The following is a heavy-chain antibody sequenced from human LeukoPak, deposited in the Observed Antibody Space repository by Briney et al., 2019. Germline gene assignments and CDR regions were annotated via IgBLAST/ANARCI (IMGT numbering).Heavy chain of an antibody. CDR1: GGSISSSSYY. J-gene: IGHJ5*02. V-gene: IGHV4-39*07. CDR2: INHSGST. Sequence: SETLSLTCTVSGGSISSSSYYWSWIRQPPGKGLEWIGEINHSGSTNYNPSLKSRVTISVDTSKNQFSLKLSSVTAADTAVYYCARKPFPRFDPWGQGTLVTVSS. D-gene: IGHD2/OR15-2a*01. CDR3: ARKPFPRFDP.